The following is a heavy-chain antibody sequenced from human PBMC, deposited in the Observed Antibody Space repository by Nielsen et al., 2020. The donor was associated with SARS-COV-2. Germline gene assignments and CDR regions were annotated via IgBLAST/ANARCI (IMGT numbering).Heavy chain of an antibody. Sequence: SETLSLTCIVSGGSIGSYYWSWIRQPPGKGLEWIGYIYYSGSTKYNPSLKSRVTISVDRSKNQFSLKVNSVTAADTAVYYCVRIDMATISVDYWGRGTLVTVSS. CDR3: VRIDMATISVDY. J-gene: IGHJ4*02. V-gene: IGHV4-59*01. CDR1: GGSIGSYY. CDR2: IYYSGST. D-gene: IGHD5-24*01.